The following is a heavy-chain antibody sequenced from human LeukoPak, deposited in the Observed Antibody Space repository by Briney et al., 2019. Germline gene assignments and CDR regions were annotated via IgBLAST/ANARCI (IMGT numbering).Heavy chain of an antibody. Sequence: ASVKVSCKASGYTFTGYYMHWVRQAPGQGLEWMGWINPNSGGTNYAQKFQGRVTMTRDTSISTAYMELSRLRSDDTAVYYCARGLNYDFWSGDWFDPWGQGTLVTASS. CDR3: ARGLNYDFWSGDWFDP. CDR1: GYTFTGYY. D-gene: IGHD3-3*01. J-gene: IGHJ5*02. CDR2: INPNSGGT. V-gene: IGHV1-2*02.